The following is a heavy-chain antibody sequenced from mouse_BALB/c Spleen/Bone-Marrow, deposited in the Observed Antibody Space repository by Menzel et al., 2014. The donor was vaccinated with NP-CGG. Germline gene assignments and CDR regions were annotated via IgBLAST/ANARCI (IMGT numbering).Heavy chain of an antibody. J-gene: IGHJ2*01. CDR2: INPGSGST. V-gene: IGHV1-54*01. CDR3: ARYDGYFGY. CDR1: GYAFTDYL. Sequence: QVQLQQPGAELVRPGTSVKVSCKASGYAFTDYLMEWLKQRPGQGLEWIGVINPGSGSTNYNEKFKDKATLTADKSSSTAYMELSILTSDDSVVYFCARYDGYFGYWCQGTILTVSS. D-gene: IGHD2-3*01.